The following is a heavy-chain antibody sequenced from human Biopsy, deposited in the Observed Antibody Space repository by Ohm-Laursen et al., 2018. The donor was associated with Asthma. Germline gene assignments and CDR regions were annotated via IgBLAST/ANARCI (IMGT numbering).Heavy chain of an antibody. CDR3: ARAVDYSHYYGIDV. J-gene: IGHJ6*02. CDR1: GYTFNSAG. D-gene: IGHD3-10*01. Sequence: SVKVSCKASGYTFNSAGLTWVRQAPGQGLEWMGWISVYNGNTKVAQKLQDRVTMITDTSTSTAYMELRSLRSDDTAVYFCARAVDYSHYYGIDVWGQGTTVTVS. CDR2: ISVYNGNT. V-gene: IGHV1-18*01.